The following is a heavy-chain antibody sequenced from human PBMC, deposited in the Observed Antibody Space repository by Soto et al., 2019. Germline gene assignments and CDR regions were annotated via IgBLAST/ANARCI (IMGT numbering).Heavy chain of an antibody. CDR1: GDTFSFYT. CDR3: ARGAVRYCIGGSCPGGY. D-gene: IGHD2-15*01. V-gene: IGHV1-69*02. CDR2: VNPIVSMS. J-gene: IGHJ4*02. Sequence: SVKVSCKASGDTFSFYTINWVRQAPGLGLEWMGRVNPIVSMSNYAQKFQGRVTITADKSTNTAYMQLSSLRSEDTAVYYCARGAVRYCIGGSCPGGYWGQGTLVTVAS.